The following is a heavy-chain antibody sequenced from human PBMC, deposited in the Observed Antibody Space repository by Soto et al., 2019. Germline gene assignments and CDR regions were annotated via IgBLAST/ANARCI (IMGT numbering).Heavy chain of an antibody. J-gene: IGHJ4*02. D-gene: IGHD4-17*01. CDR3: ARDGVGIMTTVTTLDY. V-gene: IGHV3-48*01. CDR1: GVTFSSYS. Sequence: EVQLVESGGGLVQPGGSLRLSCAASGVTFSSYSMNWVRQAPGKGLEWVSYISSSSSTIYYADSVKGRFTISRDNAKNSLYLQMNSLRAEDTAVYYCARDGVGIMTTVTTLDYWGQGTLVTVSS. CDR2: ISSSSSTI.